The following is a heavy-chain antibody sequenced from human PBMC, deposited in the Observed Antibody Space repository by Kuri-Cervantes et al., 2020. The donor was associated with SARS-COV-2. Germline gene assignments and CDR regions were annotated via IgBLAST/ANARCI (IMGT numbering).Heavy chain of an antibody. CDR2: ISAYNGNT. V-gene: IGHV1-18*01. D-gene: IGHD3-10*01. CDR3: ARGKRMVRYSTTLLGHDSYYYYMDV. CDR1: GYTFPSNG. Sequence: ASVKVSCKASGYTFPSNGISWARQAPGQNLEWRGWISAYNGNTNYAQKPQGRVTMTTDTTTSTAYMELRSLRSEDTAVYYCARGKRMVRYSTTLLGHDSYYYYMDVWGKGTTVTVSS. J-gene: IGHJ6*03.